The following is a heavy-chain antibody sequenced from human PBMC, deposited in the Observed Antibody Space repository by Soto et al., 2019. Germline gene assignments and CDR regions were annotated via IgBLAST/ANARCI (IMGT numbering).Heavy chain of an antibody. Sequence: QVQLQESGPGLVKPSGTLSLTCAVSGGSISSSNWWSWVRQPPGKGLEWIGEIYHSGSTNYNPSLKSRVPVSVDKSKNQCSLQLSSVTAADTAVYYCASVRGGYYYAMDVWGQGTTVTVSS. J-gene: IGHJ6*02. CDR2: IYHSGST. CDR1: GGSISSSNW. V-gene: IGHV4-4*02. D-gene: IGHD3-10*02. CDR3: ASVRGGYYYAMDV.